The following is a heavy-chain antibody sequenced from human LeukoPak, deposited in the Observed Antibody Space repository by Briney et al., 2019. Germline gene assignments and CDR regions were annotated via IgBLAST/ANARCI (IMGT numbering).Heavy chain of an antibody. CDR3: ARDQGLYSSRTDY. D-gene: IGHD6-13*01. CDR1: GYSISSGYY. CDR2: IYHSGST. J-gene: IGHJ4*02. Sequence: SETLSLTCTVSGYSISSGYYWGWIRQPPGKGLEWIGSIYHSGSTYYNPSLKSRVTISVDTSKNQFSLKLSSVTAADTAVYYCARDQGLYSSRTDYWGQGTLVTVSS. V-gene: IGHV4-38-2*02.